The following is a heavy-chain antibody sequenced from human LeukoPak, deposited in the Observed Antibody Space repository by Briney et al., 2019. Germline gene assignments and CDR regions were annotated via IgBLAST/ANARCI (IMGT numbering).Heavy chain of an antibody. Sequence: PGGSLRLSCAASGFTFSSYGMHWVRQAPGKGLEWVAFIRYDGSNKYYADSVKGRFTISRDNSKNTLYLQMNSLRAEDTAVYYCAKVFYSNYAYYYYYYYMDVWGEGTTVTVSS. D-gene: IGHD4-11*01. J-gene: IGHJ6*03. CDR3: AKVFYSNYAYYYYYYYMDV. CDR2: IRYDGSNK. V-gene: IGHV3-30*02. CDR1: GFTFSSYG.